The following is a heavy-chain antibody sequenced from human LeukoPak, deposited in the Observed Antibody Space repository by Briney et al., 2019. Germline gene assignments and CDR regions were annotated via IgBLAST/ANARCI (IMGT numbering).Heavy chain of an antibody. Sequence: ASVKVSCKASGYTFTSYYMHWVRQAPGQGLEWMGIINPSGGSTSYAQKFQGRITITRNTSISTAYMELRSLTSEDTAVYYCARGSGYYDFREWFDPWGQGTLVTVSS. D-gene: IGHD3-3*01. J-gene: IGHJ5*02. CDR3: ARGSGYYDFREWFDP. V-gene: IGHV1-46*01. CDR1: GYTFTSYY. CDR2: INPSGGST.